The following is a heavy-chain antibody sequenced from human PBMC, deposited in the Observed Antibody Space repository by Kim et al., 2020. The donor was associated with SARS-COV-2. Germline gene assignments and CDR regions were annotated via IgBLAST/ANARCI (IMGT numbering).Heavy chain of an antibody. CDR2: ISYDGSNK. CDR3: LGRLDY. Sequence: GGSLRLSCAASGFTFSSYAMHWVRQAPGKGLEWVAVISYDGSNKYYADSVKGRFTISRDNSKNTLYLQMNSLRAEDTAVYSCLGRLDYWGQGTLVTVSS. CDR1: GFTFSSYA. D-gene: IGHD3-16*01. V-gene: IGHV3-30*04. J-gene: IGHJ4*02.